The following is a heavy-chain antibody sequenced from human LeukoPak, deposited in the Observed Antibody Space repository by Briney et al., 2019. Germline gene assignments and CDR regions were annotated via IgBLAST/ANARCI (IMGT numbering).Heavy chain of an antibody. CDR1: GFTFSIYS. J-gene: IGHJ4*02. CDR2: ISSSSSYI. D-gene: IGHD6-19*01. CDR3: AKASSGTSSGSSN. V-gene: IGHV3-21*04. Sequence: GGFLRLSCAASGFTFSIYSINWVRQAPGKGLEWVSSISSSSSYIYYADSVKGRFTISRDDAKNSVYLQMNSLRAEDTAVYYCAKASSGTSSGSSNWGQGTLVTVSS.